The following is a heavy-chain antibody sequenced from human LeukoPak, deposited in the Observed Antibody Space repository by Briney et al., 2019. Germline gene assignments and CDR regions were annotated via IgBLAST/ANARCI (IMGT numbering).Heavy chain of an antibody. Sequence: GGSLRLSCAASGFTLSSYAMSWVRQAPGKGLEWVSAISVSGNTYHADSVKGRFTISRDNSKNTLYLQMNSLRAEDTAVYYCAKALGYYDSSGSYYFDYWGQGTLVTVSS. CDR1: GFTLSSYA. V-gene: IGHV3-23*01. CDR2: ISVSGNT. D-gene: IGHD3-22*01. J-gene: IGHJ4*02. CDR3: AKALGYYDSSGSYYFDY.